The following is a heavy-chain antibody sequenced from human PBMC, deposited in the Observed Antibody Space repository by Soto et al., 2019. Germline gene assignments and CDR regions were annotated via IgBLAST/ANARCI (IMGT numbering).Heavy chain of an antibody. D-gene: IGHD3-22*01. J-gene: IGHJ4*02. CDR3: ARDAGTYYDSSGPPDY. V-gene: IGHV1-46*01. CDR2: INPSGGST. CDR1: GYTFTSYY. Sequence: EASVKVSCKASGYTFTSYYMHWGRQPPGKGLEWMGIINPSGGSTSYAQKFQGRVTMTRDTSTSTVYMELSSLRSEDTAVYYCARDAGTYYDSSGPPDYWGQGTLVTVSS.